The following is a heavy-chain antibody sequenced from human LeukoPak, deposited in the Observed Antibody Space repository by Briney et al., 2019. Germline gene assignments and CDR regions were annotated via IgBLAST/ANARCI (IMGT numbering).Heavy chain of an antibody. D-gene: IGHD6-19*01. Sequence: ASVKVSCKVSGYTFREYGITWVRQAPGQGLEWMGWVGADNDYIDYAQNFQGRLTLTTDTSTTTAYMELRSLRSDDTAVYYCARDHSSSCQLFDYWGQGALVTVSS. V-gene: IGHV1-18*01. CDR2: VGADNDYI. J-gene: IGHJ4*02. CDR3: ARDHSSSCQLFDY. CDR1: GYTFREYG.